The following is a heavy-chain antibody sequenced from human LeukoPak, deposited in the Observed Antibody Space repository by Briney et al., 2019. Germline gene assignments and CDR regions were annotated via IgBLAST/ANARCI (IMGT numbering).Heavy chain of an antibody. Sequence: SVKVSCKASGGTFSSYAISWVRQAPGQGLEWMGRIIPILGIANYTQKFQGRVTITADKSTSTAYMELSSLRSEDTAVYYCASEETIVATIVVFDYWGQGTLVTVSS. CDR3: ASEETIVATIVVFDY. CDR2: IIPILGIA. J-gene: IGHJ4*02. D-gene: IGHD5-12*01. V-gene: IGHV1-69*04. CDR1: GGTFSSYA.